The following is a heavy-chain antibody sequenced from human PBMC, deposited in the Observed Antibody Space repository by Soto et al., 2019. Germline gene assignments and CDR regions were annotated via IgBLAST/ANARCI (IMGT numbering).Heavy chain of an antibody. CDR3: AREDEDSTGYYYGMDV. J-gene: IGHJ6*02. Sequence: QVQLQESGPGLVKPSETLSLTCTVSGGSISSYYWSWIRQPAGKGLEWIGRIYTSGSTNYNPSLRSRVTMSVDTSKNQFSLKLSSVTAADTAVYYCAREDEDSTGYYYGMDVWGQGTTVTVSS. CDR2: IYTSGST. V-gene: IGHV4-4*07. CDR1: GGSISSYY. D-gene: IGHD2-15*01.